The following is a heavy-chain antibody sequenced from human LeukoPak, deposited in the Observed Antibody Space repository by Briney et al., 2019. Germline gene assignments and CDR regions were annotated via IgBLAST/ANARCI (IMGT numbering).Heavy chain of an antibody. Sequence: ASVKVSCKASGYTFTGYNMHWVRQAPGQGLEWMGWINPNSGDTNYAQKFQDRVTMTRDTSISTAYMELSRLRSDDTAVYYCARGTAVADTESGFDYWGQGTLVTVSS. CDR1: GYTFTGYN. CDR3: ARGTAVADTESGFDY. D-gene: IGHD6-19*01. J-gene: IGHJ4*02. CDR2: INPNSGDT. V-gene: IGHV1-2*02.